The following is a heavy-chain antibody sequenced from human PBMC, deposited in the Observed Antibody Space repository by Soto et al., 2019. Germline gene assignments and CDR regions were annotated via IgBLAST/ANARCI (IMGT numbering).Heavy chain of an antibody. CDR1: GFTFSSYG. V-gene: IGHV3-30*18. CDR3: AKEADIAAADYYFDY. D-gene: IGHD6-13*01. CDR2: ISYDGSNK. J-gene: IGHJ4*02. Sequence: QVQLVESGGGVVQPGRSLRLSCAASGFTFSSYGMHWVRQAPGKGLEWVAVISYDGSNKYYADSVKGRFTSSRDNSKNALYLQMNSLRAEDTAVYYCAKEADIAAADYYFDYWGQGTLVTVSS.